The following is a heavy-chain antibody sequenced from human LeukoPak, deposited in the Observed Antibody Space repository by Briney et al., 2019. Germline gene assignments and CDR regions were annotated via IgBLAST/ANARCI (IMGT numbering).Heavy chain of an antibody. Sequence: SQTLSLTCSISGDIVSSNSATWNWIGQSPSRVLEWLGRTYYGSKWYNDYALSVKSRITINPDTSKRQFSLQLNSVTPEDTAVYYCAREFGNYPPDQREYCSSISCYIHGFDMWGQGTMVTVSS. CDR2: TYYGSKWYN. J-gene: IGHJ3*02. V-gene: IGHV6-1*01. CDR1: GDIVSSNSAT. CDR3: AREFGNYPPDQREYCSSISCYIHGFDM. D-gene: IGHD2-2*02.